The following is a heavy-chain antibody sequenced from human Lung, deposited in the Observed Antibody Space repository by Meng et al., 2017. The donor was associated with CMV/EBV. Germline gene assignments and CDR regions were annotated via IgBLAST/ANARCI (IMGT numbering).Heavy chain of an antibody. Sequence: VSGVSISTDNWWSEVRQPPGKGLEWIGEIYRSGSTNYSPSLKSRVTISIDRSKNQFSLRLTSVTAADTAVYYCAKEWLDATTGQFDYWGQGTLVTVSS. CDR2: IYRSGST. J-gene: IGHJ4*02. CDR1: GVSISTDNW. CDR3: AKEWLDATTGQFDY. D-gene: IGHD1-26*01. V-gene: IGHV4-4*02.